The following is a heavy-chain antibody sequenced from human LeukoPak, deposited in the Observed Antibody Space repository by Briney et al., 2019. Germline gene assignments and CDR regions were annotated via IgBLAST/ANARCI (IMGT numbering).Heavy chain of an antibody. V-gene: IGHV3-23*01. CDR2: ISGSGGST. CDR1: GFTFSSYA. Sequence: QPGGSLRLSCAASGFTFSSYAMSWVRQAPGKGLEWVSAISGSGGSTYYADSAKGRFTISRDNSKNTLYLQMNSLRAEDTAVYYCATRDKMVYAIRSFDCWGQGTLVTVSS. J-gene: IGHJ4*02. CDR3: ATRDKMVYAIRSFDC. D-gene: IGHD2-8*01.